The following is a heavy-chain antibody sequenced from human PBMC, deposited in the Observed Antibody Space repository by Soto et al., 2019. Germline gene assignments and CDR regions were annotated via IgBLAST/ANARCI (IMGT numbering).Heavy chain of an antibody. J-gene: IGHJ4*02. CDR2: ISGSGGGT. D-gene: IGHD3-10*01. CDR3: AKDRSGSGTYYTSDY. Sequence: EVQLLESGGGLVQPGGSLRLSCAASGFSFSNNAMTWVRQAPGKGLEWVSVISGSGGGTYYADSVKGRFTISRDNSKNTLYFQRNSLRAEDTAVYYCAKDRSGSGTYYTSDYWGQGTLVTVSS. V-gene: IGHV3-23*01. CDR1: GFSFSNNA.